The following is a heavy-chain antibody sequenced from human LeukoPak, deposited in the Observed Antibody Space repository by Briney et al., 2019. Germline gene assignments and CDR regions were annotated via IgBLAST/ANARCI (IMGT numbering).Heavy chain of an antibody. Sequence: SVKVSCKASGGTFSSYAISWVRQAPGQGLEWMGGITPIFGTPNYAQKFQGRATITTDESTSTAYMELSSLRSEDPAVYYCARGNPMNLEIPSYYFDYWGQGTLVTVSS. CDR1: GGTFSSYA. CDR2: ITPIFGTP. V-gene: IGHV1-69*05. CDR3: ARGNPMNLEIPSYYFDY. J-gene: IGHJ4*02. D-gene: IGHD1-1*01.